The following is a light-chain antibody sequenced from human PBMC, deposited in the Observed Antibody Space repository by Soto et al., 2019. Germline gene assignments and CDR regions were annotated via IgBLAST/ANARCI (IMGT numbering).Light chain of an antibody. CDR1: QTVSTNY. CDR3: QQYGSSPVT. V-gene: IGKV3-20*01. Sequence: EIVLTQSPGTLSLSPGERATLSCRASQTVSTNYLAWYQQKPGQAPSLLIYGASSRATGIPDRFSGSGSGTDFPLTISRLEPEDFAVYYCQQYGSSPVTFGQGTKVEIK. J-gene: IGKJ1*01. CDR2: GAS.